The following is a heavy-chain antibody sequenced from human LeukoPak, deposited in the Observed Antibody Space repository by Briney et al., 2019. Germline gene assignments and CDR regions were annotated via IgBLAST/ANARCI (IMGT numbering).Heavy chain of an antibody. J-gene: IGHJ5*02. CDR3: ARDPIQNWFDP. Sequence: VASVKVSCKASGYTFTGYYMHWVRQAPGQGLEWMGWINPNSGGSNYAQKFQGRVTMTRDTSISTAHMELSRLRSDDTAVYYCARDPIQNWFDPWGQGTLVTVSS. D-gene: IGHD3-3*01. CDR1: GYTFTGYY. V-gene: IGHV1-2*02. CDR2: INPNSGGS.